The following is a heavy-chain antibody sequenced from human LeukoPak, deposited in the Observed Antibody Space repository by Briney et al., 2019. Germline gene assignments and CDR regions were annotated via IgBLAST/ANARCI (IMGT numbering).Heavy chain of an antibody. J-gene: IGHJ4*02. V-gene: IGHV4-4*07. CDR1: GASITKYH. CDR2: FFTSGST. D-gene: IGHD1-14*01. CDR3: ARDGVPGTRGFDF. Sequence: SETLSLTCIVSGASITKYHWRWIRQPAGKGLEWIGRFFTSGSTTYNPSLKSRVTLSVDTSKNQLSLNLTSVTAADTAVYYCARDGVPGTRGFDFWGPGTRVAVSS.